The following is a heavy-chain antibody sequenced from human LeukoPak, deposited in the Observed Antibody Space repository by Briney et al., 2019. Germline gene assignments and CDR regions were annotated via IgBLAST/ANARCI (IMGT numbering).Heavy chain of an antibody. J-gene: IGHJ4*02. Sequence: SETLSLTCTVSGGSISSGGYYWSWIRQHPGKGLEWIGYIYYRGSTYYNPSLKSRVTISVATSKNQFSLKLSSVTAADTAVYYCARDHGSGSYYPFDYWGQGTLVTVSS. CDR1: GGSISSGGYY. V-gene: IGHV4-31*03. D-gene: IGHD3-10*01. CDR3: ARDHGSGSYYPFDY. CDR2: IYYRGST.